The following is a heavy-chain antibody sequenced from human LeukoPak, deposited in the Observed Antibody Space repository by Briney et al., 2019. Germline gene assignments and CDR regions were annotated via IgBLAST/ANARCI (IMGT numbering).Heavy chain of an antibody. CDR3: ARDLDGYSSGGVDY. CDR1: GFTFSSYA. Sequence: PGGSLRLSCAASGFTFSSYAMHWVRQAPGKGLEYVSATSSNGGSTYYANSVKGRFTISRDNSKNTLYLQMGSLRAEDMAVYYCARDLDGYSSGGVDYWGQGTLVTVSS. CDR2: TSSNGGST. J-gene: IGHJ4*02. D-gene: IGHD6-19*01. V-gene: IGHV3-64*01.